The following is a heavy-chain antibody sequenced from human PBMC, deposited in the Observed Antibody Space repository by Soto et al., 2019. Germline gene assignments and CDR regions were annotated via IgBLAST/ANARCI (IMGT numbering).Heavy chain of an antibody. Sequence: QLQLQESGPGLVKPSETLSLTCTVSGGSISSSSYYWGWIRQPPGKGLEWIGSIYYSGSTYYNPSLKSRVTISVDTSKNQFSLKLSSVTAADTAVYYCARRSRVTTKTLDYWGQGTLVTVSS. CDR2: IYYSGST. D-gene: IGHD4-17*01. J-gene: IGHJ4*02. CDR3: ARRSRVTTKTLDY. V-gene: IGHV4-39*01. CDR1: GGSISSSSYY.